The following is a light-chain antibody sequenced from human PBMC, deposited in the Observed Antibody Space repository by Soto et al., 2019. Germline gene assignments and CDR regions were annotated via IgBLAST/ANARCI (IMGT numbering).Light chain of an antibody. CDR2: NSN. J-gene: IGLJ1*01. Sequence: QAVLSQPPSASGTPGQEVIISRSGSRSDIGSNFVNWYQHLPGTAPKLLIYNSNQRPSGVPDRFSGSKSGTSVSLAISGLQSEDEADYYCAAWDDSLTGPVFGTGTKVTVL. V-gene: IGLV1-44*01. CDR1: RSDIGSNF. CDR3: AAWDDSLTGPV.